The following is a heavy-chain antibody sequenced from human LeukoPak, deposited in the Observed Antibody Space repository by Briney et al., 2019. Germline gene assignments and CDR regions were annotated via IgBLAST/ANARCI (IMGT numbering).Heavy chain of an antibody. Sequence: PSETLSLTCTVSGGSISSYYWSWIRQPPGKGLEWIGYIYYSGSTNYNPSLKSRVTISVDTSKNQFSLKLSSVTAADTAVYYCARGKFDDFWSGYYKEGWMDVWGQGTTVTVSS. CDR3: ARGKFDDFWSGYYKEGWMDV. V-gene: IGHV4-59*01. CDR1: GGSISSYY. D-gene: IGHD3-3*01. CDR2: IYYSGST. J-gene: IGHJ6*02.